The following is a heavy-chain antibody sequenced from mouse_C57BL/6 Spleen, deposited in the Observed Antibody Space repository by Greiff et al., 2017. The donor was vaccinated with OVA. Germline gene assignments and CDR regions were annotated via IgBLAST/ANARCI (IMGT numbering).Heavy chain of an antibody. J-gene: IGHJ4*01. CDR1: GYTFTSYW. D-gene: IGHD1-1*01. CDR3: TAYYGSSPYYAMDY. V-gene: IGHV1-5*01. Sequence: VQLQQSGTVLARPGASVKMSCKTSGYTFTSYWMHWVKPRPGQGLEWIGAIYPGHSDTSYNQKFKGKAKLTAVTSASTAYMERSSLTNEDSAVYYCTAYYGSSPYYAMDYWGQGTSVTVSS. CDR2: IYPGHSDT.